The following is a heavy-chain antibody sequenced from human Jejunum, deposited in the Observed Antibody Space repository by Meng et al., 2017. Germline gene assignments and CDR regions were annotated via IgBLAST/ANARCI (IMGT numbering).Heavy chain of an antibody. V-gene: IGHV6-1*01. D-gene: IGHD1-26*01. CDR1: GYRVSSNSAG. Sequence: QIQLQQSGPGLVKPSQSLSLTCAISGYRVSSNSAGWNWIRQSPSRGLECLGRTYYRSKWYIDYAVSVKSRITINPDTSKNQFSLHLNSATPEDTAVYYCAGGGLVRSTRGYFDYWGQGTLVTVSS. CDR3: AGGGLVRSTRGYFDY. J-gene: IGHJ4*02. CDR2: TYYRSKWYI.